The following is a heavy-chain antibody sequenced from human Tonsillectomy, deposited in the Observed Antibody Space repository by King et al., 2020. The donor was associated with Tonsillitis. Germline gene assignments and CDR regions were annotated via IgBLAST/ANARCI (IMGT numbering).Heavy chain of an antibody. CDR3: ARGRVNYYYYMDV. Sequence: VQLVESGGGVVGPGGSLRLSCAASGFTFDGYDMRWVRQAPGKGREWGAGISGNGGSKGYEDAVKGRVTISRDNAKNSLYLQMNSLRAEETALYYCARGRVNYYYYMDVWGKGTTVTVSS. CDR2: ISGNGGSK. CDR1: GFTFDGYD. V-gene: IGHV3-20*04. D-gene: IGHD3-9*01. J-gene: IGHJ6*03.